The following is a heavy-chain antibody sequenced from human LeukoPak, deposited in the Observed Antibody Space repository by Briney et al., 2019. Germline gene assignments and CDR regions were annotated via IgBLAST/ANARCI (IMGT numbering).Heavy chain of an antibody. D-gene: IGHD5-12*01. J-gene: IGHJ4*02. CDR3: ARAKIVATIGGYFDY. CDR1: GGTFSSYA. Sequence: SVKLSCNASGGTFSSYAISWVRQPPAQGLEWMGGIIPFFGTANYAQKFQGRVTITADQSTSTADMELSSLRSEDTAGYYCARAKIVATIGGYFDYWGQGTLVTVSS. CDR2: IIPFFGTA. V-gene: IGHV1-69*01.